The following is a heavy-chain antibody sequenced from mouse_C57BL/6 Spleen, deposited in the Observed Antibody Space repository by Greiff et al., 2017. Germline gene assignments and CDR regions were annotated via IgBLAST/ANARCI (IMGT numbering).Heavy chain of an antibody. D-gene: IGHD1-1*02. CDR3: ARSDGAWLDY. J-gene: IGHJ4*01. Sequence: VQLQQPGAELVRPGTSVQLSCKASGYTFTNYWIGWVKQRPGHGLEWIGDIYPSGGYTNYNQKFKGKATLPADKSSSTAYMRISSPASEDSANYYSARSDGAWLDYWGQGTTVTVSA. V-gene: IGHV1-63*01. CDR1: GYTFTNYW. CDR2: IYPSGGYT.